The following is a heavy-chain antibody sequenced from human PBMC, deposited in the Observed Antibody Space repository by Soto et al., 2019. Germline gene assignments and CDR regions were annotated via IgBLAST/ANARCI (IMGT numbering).Heavy chain of an antibody. Sequence: QVQLQESGPGLVKPSETLSLTCTVSGGSISSYYWSWIRQPPGKGLEWIGYIYYSGNTNYNPSLRSXXTXSXGTSKNQFSLKLSSVTAADTAVYYCARLGGTTQIDYWGQGTLVTVSS. CDR1: GGSISSYY. CDR3: ARLGGTTQIDY. D-gene: IGHD1-1*01. J-gene: IGHJ4*02. V-gene: IGHV4-59*08. CDR2: IYYSGNT.